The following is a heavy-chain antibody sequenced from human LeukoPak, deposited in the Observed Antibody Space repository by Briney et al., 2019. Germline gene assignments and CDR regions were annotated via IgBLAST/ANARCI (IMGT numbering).Heavy chain of an antibody. Sequence: SETLSLTCAVYGGSFSGYYWSWIRQPPGKGLEWIGEINHSGSTNYNPSLKSRVAISVDTSKNQFSLKLSSVTAADTAVYYCARVSGVVIMRGWFDPWGQGTLVTVSS. CDR1: GGSFSGYY. J-gene: IGHJ5*02. CDR3: ARVSGVVIMRGWFDP. CDR2: INHSGST. D-gene: IGHD3-3*01. V-gene: IGHV4-34*01.